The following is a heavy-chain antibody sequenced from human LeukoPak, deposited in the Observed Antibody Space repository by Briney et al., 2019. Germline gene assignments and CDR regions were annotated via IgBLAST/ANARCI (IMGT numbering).Heavy chain of an antibody. CDR3: ARDARLSSSWNNYYYYYMDV. Sequence: SQTLSLTCAISGDSVSSNSAAWNWIRQSPSRGLEWLGRTYYRSKWYNDYAVSVKSRIPINPDTSKNQFSLQLNSVTPEDTAVYYCARDARLSSSWNNYYYYYMDVWGKGTTVTVSS. J-gene: IGHJ6*03. CDR2: TYYRSKWYN. CDR1: GDSVSSNSAA. V-gene: IGHV6-1*01. D-gene: IGHD6-6*01.